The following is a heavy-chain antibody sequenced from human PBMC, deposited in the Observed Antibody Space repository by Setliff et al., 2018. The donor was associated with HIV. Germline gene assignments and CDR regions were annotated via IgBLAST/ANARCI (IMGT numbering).Heavy chain of an antibody. CDR2: IYSDGSS. Sequence: GGSLRLSCAASGFTVSRFYMSWVRQAPGKGLEWVSVIYSDGSSYYADSVRGRFTISRDNYKNTLYLQMNSLRPEDTAVYYCARDLSYDYDRSSDTFDYWGQGTLVTVSS. D-gene: IGHD3-22*01. CDR3: ARDLSYDYDRSSDTFDY. J-gene: IGHJ4*02. CDR1: GFTVSRFY. V-gene: IGHV3-53*01.